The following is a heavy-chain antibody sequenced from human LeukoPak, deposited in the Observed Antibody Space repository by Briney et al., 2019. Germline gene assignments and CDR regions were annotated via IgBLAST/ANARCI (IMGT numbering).Heavy chain of an antibody. CDR2: IYYSGST. CDR1: GGSISSSTYY. D-gene: IGHD2-2*01. V-gene: IGHV4-39*07. Sequence: PSETLSLTCTVSGGSISSSTYYWGWIRQPPGKGLEWIGSIYYSGSTYYNPSLKSRVTISIDTSKNQFSLKLSSVTAADTAVYYCAREGWDIVVVPAALPYYFDYWGQGTLVTVSS. CDR3: AREGWDIVVVPAALPYYFDY. J-gene: IGHJ4*02.